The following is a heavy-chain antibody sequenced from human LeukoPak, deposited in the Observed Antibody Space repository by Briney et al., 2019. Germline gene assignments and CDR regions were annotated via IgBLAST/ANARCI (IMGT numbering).Heavy chain of an antibody. J-gene: IGHJ3*02. CDR1: GGSFSGCY. Sequence: PSETLSLTCAVYGGSFSGCYWGWIRQPPGKGLEWIGNIFYSGSTYYSPSLKSRVTISLDTSRNQFSLKLTSVTAADTAVYYCAKSNGYGLVDIWGQGTMVTVSS. CDR2: IFYSGST. CDR3: AKSNGYGLVDI. V-gene: IGHV4-34*12. D-gene: IGHD3-10*01.